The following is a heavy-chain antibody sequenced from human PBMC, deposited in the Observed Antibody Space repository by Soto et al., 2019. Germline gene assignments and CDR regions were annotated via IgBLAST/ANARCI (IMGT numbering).Heavy chain of an antibody. CDR1: GYTFTSYY. Sequence: ASVKVSCKASGYTFTSYYMHWVRQAPGQGLEWMGIINPSGGSTGYAQKFQGRVTMTRDTSTSTVYMELSSLRSEDTAVYYCARSSIAARTFDYWGQGTLVTVSS. CDR3: ARSSIAARTFDY. J-gene: IGHJ4*02. CDR2: INPSGGST. V-gene: IGHV1-46*01. D-gene: IGHD6-6*01.